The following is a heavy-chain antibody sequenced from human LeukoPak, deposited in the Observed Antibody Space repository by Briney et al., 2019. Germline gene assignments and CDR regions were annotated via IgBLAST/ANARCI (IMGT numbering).Heavy chain of an antibody. CDR1: GFTVSSNY. V-gene: IGHV3-53*01. Sequence: GGSLRLSCAASGFTVSSNYMSWVRQAPGKGLEWVSVIYSGGSTYYADSVKGRFTISRHNSKNTLYLQMNSLRAEDTAVYYCAREPDYYDSSGYYGMDVWGQGTTVTVSS. CDR3: AREPDYYDSSGYYGMDV. D-gene: IGHD3-22*01. CDR2: IYSGGST. J-gene: IGHJ6*02.